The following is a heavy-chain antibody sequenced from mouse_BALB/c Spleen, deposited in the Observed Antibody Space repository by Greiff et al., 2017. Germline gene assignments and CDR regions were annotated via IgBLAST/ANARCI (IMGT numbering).Heavy chain of an antibody. CDR2: IDPYYGGT. V-gene: IGHV1-39*01. CDR3: ARWLLQGGAMDY. Sequence: EVQGVESGPELEKPGASVKISCKASGYSFTGYNMNWVKQSNGKSLEWIGNIDPYYGGTSYNQKFKGKATLTVDKSSSTAYMQLKSLTSEDSAVYYCARWLLQGGAMDYWGQGTSVTVSS. CDR1: GYSFTGYN. J-gene: IGHJ4*01. D-gene: IGHD2-3*01.